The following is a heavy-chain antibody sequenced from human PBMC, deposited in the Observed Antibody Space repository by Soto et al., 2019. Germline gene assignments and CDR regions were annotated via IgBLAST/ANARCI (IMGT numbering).Heavy chain of an antibody. CDR3: ARDRDTVTTIDD. CDR1: GYTFTGYY. Sequence: ASVKVSCKASGYTFTGYYMHWVRQAPGQGLEWMGWINPNSGGTNYAQKFQGWVTMTRDTSISTAYMELSRLRSDDTAVYYCARDRDTVTTIDDWGQGTLVTVSS. J-gene: IGHJ4*02. D-gene: IGHD4-4*01. V-gene: IGHV1-2*04. CDR2: INPNSGGT.